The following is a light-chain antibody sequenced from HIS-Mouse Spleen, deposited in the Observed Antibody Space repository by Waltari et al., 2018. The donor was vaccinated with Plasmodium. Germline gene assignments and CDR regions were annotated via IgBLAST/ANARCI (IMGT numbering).Light chain of an antibody. Sequence: SYALTQPLSVSVALGQTARLTCGGNNIGSKNVHWYQQEPGQAPVLVIYGDSNRPSGLPDRFSGTYSGNAATLTISRAQAGEEADYYCQVWDSSTVVFGGGTKLTVL. J-gene: IGLJ2*01. CDR1: NIGSKN. CDR2: GDS. V-gene: IGLV3-9*01. CDR3: QVWDSSTVV.